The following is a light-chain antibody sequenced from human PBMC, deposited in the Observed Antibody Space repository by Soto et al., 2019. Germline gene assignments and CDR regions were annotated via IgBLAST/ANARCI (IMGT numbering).Light chain of an antibody. CDR3: QHRYNWPPLT. J-gene: IGKJ4*01. Sequence: DIVLTQSPATLSLSPGERATLSCRASQSVSNYLAWYQQKPGQAPRLLTYDAFNRATGIPPRFSGSGSGTDFTLTISSLEPEDFAVYYCQHRYNWPPLTFGGGTKVEIK. V-gene: IGKV3-11*01. CDR2: DAF. CDR1: QSVSNY.